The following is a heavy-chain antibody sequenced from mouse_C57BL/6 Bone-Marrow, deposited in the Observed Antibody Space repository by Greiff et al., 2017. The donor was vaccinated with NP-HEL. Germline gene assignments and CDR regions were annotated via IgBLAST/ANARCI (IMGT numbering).Heavy chain of an antibody. CDR1: GFSLTSYG. CDR3: ARSGYYWYFDV. Sequence: QVQLKESGPGLVQPSQCLSITCTVSGFSLTSYGVHWVRQSPGTGLEWLGVIWSGGSTDYNSAFISRLSISKDNSKSQVFCKMNSLQADDTAIYYCARSGYYWYFDVWGTGTTVTVSS. J-gene: IGHJ1*03. D-gene: IGHD2-2*01. V-gene: IGHV2-2*01. CDR2: IWSGGST.